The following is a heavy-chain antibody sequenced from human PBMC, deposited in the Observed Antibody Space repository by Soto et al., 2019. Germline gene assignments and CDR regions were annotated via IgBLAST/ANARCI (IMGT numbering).Heavy chain of an antibody. V-gene: IGHV3-30*18. J-gene: IGHJ4*01. CDR2: ISYDGSLK. Sequence: QVQLVESGGGVVQPWRSPRLSCAASGFTFSAYAMHWGRQAPGKGLEWVALISYDGSLKYYTESVKGRFTLSRDNSTNTLYLQINSLGAEDTAVYYCAKDGARGSSSYLLDYWGHGTLVTVSS. CDR3: AKDGARGSSSYLLDY. CDR1: GFTFSAYA. D-gene: IGHD3-22*01.